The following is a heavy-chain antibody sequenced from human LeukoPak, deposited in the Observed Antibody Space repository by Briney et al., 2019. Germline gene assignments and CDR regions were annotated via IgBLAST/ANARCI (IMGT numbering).Heavy chain of an antibody. CDR1: GXTFSTYS. D-gene: IGHD6-19*01. Sequence: GGSLRLSWAASGXTFSTYSMTWVRQSPGKGLEWVSFISSNSRYIYYADSVKGRFTVSRDNAKNSLYLQMNSLRAEDTAVYYCARDTGHIAVAGSPHEYWGQGTLVTVSS. CDR2: ISSNSRYI. V-gene: IGHV3-21*01. CDR3: ARDTGHIAVAGSPHEY. J-gene: IGHJ4*02.